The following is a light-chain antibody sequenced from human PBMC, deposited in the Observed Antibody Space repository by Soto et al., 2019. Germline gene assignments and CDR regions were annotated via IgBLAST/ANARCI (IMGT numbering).Light chain of an antibody. V-gene: IGLV2-14*01. CDR2: EVS. CDR1: RSDVGGYDY. Sequence: QSALTQPASVAGSPGQSITLSCTGTRSDVGGYDYVSWYQQHPGKAPKLIIYEVSDRPSGVSNRFSGSKSANTASLTISGLQSEDEADYYCISYATSSTRVFGGGTKLTVL. J-gene: IGLJ3*02. CDR3: ISYATSSTRV.